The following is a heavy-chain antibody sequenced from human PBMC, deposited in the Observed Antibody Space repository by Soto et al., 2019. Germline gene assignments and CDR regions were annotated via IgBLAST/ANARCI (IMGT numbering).Heavy chain of an antibody. Sequence: GGSLRLSCVASAFSFTNAWMSWVRQAPGKGLEWVGRIKSITDGGTTDYAAPVKGRFTISRDDSNNTLYLQMNSLKTEDTAVYYCSTGRSTYGLDSWGQGTLVTVSA. CDR1: AFSFTNAW. V-gene: IGHV3-15*01. CDR3: STGRSTYGLDS. D-gene: IGHD5-18*01. CDR2: IKSITDGGTT. J-gene: IGHJ4*02.